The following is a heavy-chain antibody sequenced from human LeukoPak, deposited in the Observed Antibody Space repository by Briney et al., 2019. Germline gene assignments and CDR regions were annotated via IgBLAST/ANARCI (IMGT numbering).Heavy chain of an antibody. J-gene: IGHJ3*02. Sequence: PGGSLRLSCAASGFTFDDYAMHWVRQAPGKGLEWVSLISWDGGSTYYADSVKGRFTISRDNSKNTLYLQMNSLRAEDTAVYYCAKDLSGSYYFDAFDIWGQGTMVTVSS. CDR3: AKDLSGSYYFDAFDI. V-gene: IGHV3-43D*03. D-gene: IGHD3-10*01. CDR2: ISWDGGST. CDR1: GFTFDDYA.